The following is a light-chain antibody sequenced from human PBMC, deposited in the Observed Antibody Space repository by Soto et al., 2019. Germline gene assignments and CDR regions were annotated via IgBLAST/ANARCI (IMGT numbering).Light chain of an antibody. J-gene: IGKJ1*01. CDR2: AAS. CDR3: QQTYSRPGT. V-gene: IGKV1-39*01. Sequence: DIQMTQSPSPLSASVGDSVTITCRASQTIKTYLNWYRHKPGEAPKLLIYAASRLQTGVPSRFSGSGSGTVFTLSIRSLQPEDFPTYYCQQTYSRPGTFGQGTKVEV. CDR1: QTIKTY.